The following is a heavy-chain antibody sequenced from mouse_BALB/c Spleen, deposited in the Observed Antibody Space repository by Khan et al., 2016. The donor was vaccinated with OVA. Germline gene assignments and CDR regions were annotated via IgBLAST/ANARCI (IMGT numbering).Heavy chain of an antibody. V-gene: IGHV1-4*01. CDR2: INPTSTYT. D-gene: IGHD2-14*01. Sequence: QVQLQQSGTELARPGASVMMSCKASGYTFTSYTMHWVKQRPGQGLEWIGYINPTSTYTNYNQKFKDKATLTADKSSITAYMQLSSLTSEDSAVYYCAREGAYYRSDGWFAYWGQGTLVTVSA. CDR1: GYTFTSYT. J-gene: IGHJ3*01. CDR3: AREGAYYRSDGWFAY.